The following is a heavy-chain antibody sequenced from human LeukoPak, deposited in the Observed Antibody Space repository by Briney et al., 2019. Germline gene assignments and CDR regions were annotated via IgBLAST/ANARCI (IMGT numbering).Heavy chain of an antibody. CDR2: IYYSGST. CDR3: ARAGCGGGSCYPYYFDY. V-gene: IGHV4-59*01. J-gene: IGHJ4*02. Sequence: SETLSLTCTASGGSISSYYWSWIRQPPGKGLEWIGYIYYSGSTNSNPSLKSRVTISVDTSKNQFSLKLNSVTAADTAVYYCARAGCGGGSCYPYYFDYWGQGTLVTVSS. CDR1: GGSISSYY. D-gene: IGHD2-15*01.